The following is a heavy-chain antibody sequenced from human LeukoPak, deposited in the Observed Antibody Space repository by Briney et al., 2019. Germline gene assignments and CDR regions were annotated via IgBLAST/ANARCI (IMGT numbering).Heavy chain of an antibody. D-gene: IGHD3-22*01. CDR1: GFIFSDYY. J-gene: IGHJ4*02. CDR3: ARTSMILVVPYFDY. CDR2: ISSSGSTI. Sequence: PGGSLRLSCAASGFIFSDYYMSWIRQAPGKGLEWVSYISSSGSTIYYADSVKGRFTISRDNAKNSLYLQMNSLRAEDTAVYYCARTSMILVVPYFDYWGQGTLVTVSS. V-gene: IGHV3-11*01.